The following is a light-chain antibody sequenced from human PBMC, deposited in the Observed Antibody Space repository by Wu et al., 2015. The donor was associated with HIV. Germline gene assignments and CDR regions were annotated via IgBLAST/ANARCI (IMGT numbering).Light chain of an antibody. CDR1: QSVSSGY. CDR2: GAS. CDR3: QQYESSPYT. Sequence: EIVLTQSPGTLSLSPGERATLSCRASQSVSSGYLVWYQQKPGQAPRLLIYGASNRATDIPDRFSGSGSGTDFTLTISGLEPEDFAVYYCQQYESSPYTFGRGDQAGDQ. V-gene: IGKV3-20*01. J-gene: IGKJ2*01.